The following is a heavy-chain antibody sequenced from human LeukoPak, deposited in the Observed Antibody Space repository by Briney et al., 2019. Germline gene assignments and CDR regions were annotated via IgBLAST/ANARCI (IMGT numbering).Heavy chain of an antibody. V-gene: IGHV4-38-2*02. J-gene: IGHJ6*03. Sequence: SETLSLTCTVSGYSISSGYYWGWIRQPPGKGLEWIGSIYYSGSTYYNPSLKSRVTISVDTSKNQFSLKLSSVTAADTAVYYCARVSDYYYYMDVWGKGTTVTVSS. CDR1: GYSISSGYY. CDR3: ARVSDYYYYMDV. CDR2: IYYSGST.